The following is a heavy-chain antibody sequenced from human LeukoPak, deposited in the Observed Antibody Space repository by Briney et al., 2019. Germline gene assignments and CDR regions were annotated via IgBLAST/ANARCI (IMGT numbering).Heavy chain of an antibody. CDR3: AGQYCSSTSCQSLFDY. Sequence: ASVKVSCKASGYAFTGYYMHWVRQAPGQGLEWMGWINPNSGGTSYAQKFQGRVTMTRDTSISTAYMELSRLRSDDTAVYYCAGQYCSSTSCQSLFDYWGQGTLVTVSS. V-gene: IGHV1-2*02. CDR2: INPNSGGT. D-gene: IGHD2-2*01. J-gene: IGHJ4*02. CDR1: GYAFTGYY.